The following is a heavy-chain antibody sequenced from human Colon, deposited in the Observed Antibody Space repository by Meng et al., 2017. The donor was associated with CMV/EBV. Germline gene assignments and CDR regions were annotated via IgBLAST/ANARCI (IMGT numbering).Heavy chain of an antibody. CDR2: INPNTGNP. V-gene: IGHV7-4-1*02. Sequence: QVQLVQPGSELKKPGASVKISCKASGYTFTRYNINWVRQAPGQWLEWMGYINPNTGNPTYVQGFTGRFVFSLDTSVSTAYLQISSLKAEDTAVYYCATGSVAADGKGYWGQGTLVTVSS. CDR1: GYTFTRYN. D-gene: IGHD6-13*01. CDR3: ATGSVAADGKGY. J-gene: IGHJ4*02.